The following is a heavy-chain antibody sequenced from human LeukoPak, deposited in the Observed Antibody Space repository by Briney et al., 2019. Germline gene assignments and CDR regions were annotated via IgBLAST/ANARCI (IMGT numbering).Heavy chain of an antibody. V-gene: IGHV3-11*01. CDR2: ISSSGSTI. Sequence: GGSLRLSCAASGFTFSNYGMHWVRQAPGKGLEWVSYISSSGSTIYYADSVKGRFTISRDNAKNSLYLQMNSLRAEDTAVYYCARDARYFDWLFPVWGQGTLVTVSS. CDR1: GFTFSNYG. CDR3: ARDARYFDWLFPV. J-gene: IGHJ4*02. D-gene: IGHD3-9*01.